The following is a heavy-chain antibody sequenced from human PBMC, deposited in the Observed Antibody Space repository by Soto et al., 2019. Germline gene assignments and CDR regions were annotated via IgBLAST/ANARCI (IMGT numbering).Heavy chain of an antibody. CDR2: ITGTGGNT. Sequence: PWGALRLSCAASGFPLSTYGMTWVRQAPGKGLEWVSAITGTGGNTYYVDSVKGRFTSSRDNSKNMLYLQVNSLRVEDTAVYYCARIRGYWYGLDVWGQGTTVTVSS. CDR1: GFPLSTYG. J-gene: IGHJ6*02. CDR3: ARIRGYWYGLDV. V-gene: IGHV3-23*01.